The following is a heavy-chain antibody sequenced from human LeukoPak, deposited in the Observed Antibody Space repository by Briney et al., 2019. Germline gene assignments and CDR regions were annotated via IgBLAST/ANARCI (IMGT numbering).Heavy chain of an antibody. Sequence: GGSVSLSCVASGFTFSSTGLHWVRQAPGKGLEWVAMISPDGTKTFYTDAMKGRLTISRDNSNNTLYLQMNSLRVEDTALYYCATEGEEWTNFDYWGQGALVIVSS. V-gene: IGHV3-30*04. D-gene: IGHD3-3*01. CDR2: ISPDGTKT. CDR3: ATEGEEWTNFDY. J-gene: IGHJ4*02. CDR1: GFTFSSTG.